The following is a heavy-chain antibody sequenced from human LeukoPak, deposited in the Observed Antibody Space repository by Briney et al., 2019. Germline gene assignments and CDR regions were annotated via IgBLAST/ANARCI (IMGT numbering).Heavy chain of an antibody. CDR2: ISYDGSNK. D-gene: IGHD3-22*01. J-gene: IGHJ6*02. V-gene: IGHV3-30*04. Sequence: PGGSLRLSCAASGFTFNIYALHWVRQAPGKGLGWVARISYDGSNKYYADSVKGRFTISRDNSKNTLYLQMNSLRPEDTAMYYCARDTYDSIHGMDVWGQGTTVTVSS. CDR3: ARDTYDSIHGMDV. CDR1: GFTFNIYA.